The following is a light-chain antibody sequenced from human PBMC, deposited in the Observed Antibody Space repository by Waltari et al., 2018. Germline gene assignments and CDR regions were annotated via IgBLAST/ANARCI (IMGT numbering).Light chain of an antibody. V-gene: IGKV1-5*03. CDR1: QSISNW. CDR3: QQYDNYWT. Sequence: TQSPGTLSLSPGERATLSCRASQSISNWLAWYQQKPGKAPKLLIYKASNLESVVPSRFSGSGSGTEFTLTISSLQPDDFATYYCQQYDNYWTFGQGTKVEI. J-gene: IGKJ1*01. CDR2: KAS.